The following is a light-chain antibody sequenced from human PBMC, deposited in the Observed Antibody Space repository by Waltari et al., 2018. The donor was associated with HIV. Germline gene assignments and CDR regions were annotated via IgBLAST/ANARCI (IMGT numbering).Light chain of an antibody. CDR3: AAWDDSLNGWV. Sequence: QSVLTQPPPASGTPGQRVTTSCSGSSSNIGSNTVNWYQQLPGTAPKLLIYSNNQRPSGVPDRFSGSKSGTTASLAISVLQSEDEADYYCAAWDDSLNGWVFGGGTKLTVL. V-gene: IGLV1-44*01. CDR1: SSNIGSNT. J-gene: IGLJ3*02. CDR2: SNN.